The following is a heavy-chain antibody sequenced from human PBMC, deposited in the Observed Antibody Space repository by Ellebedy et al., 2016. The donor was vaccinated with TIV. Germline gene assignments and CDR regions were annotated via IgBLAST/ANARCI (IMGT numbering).Heavy chain of an antibody. J-gene: IGHJ4*02. Sequence: SETLSLTCTVSRGSISGYYWSWIRQPPGKGLEWIGEIHANGNTNHNPSLKSRVTMSVDTSKKQFSLKMNYVTAADTAVYYCASNTQYKVDYWGQGVLVTVSS. CDR1: RGSISGYY. V-gene: IGHV4-34*01. CDR2: IHANGNT. CDR3: ASNTQYKVDY. D-gene: IGHD1-1*01.